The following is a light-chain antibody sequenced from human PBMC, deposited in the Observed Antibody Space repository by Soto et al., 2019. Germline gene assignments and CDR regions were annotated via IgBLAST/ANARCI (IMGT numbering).Light chain of an antibody. CDR3: QQYNSYSWT. CDR2: DAS. V-gene: IGKV1-5*01. J-gene: IGKJ1*01. CDR1: QSISSW. Sequence: IPMAPSPFTPSASVGDRDTLTCRASQSISSWLAWYQQKPGKAPKLLIYDASSLESGVPSRFSGSGSGTEFTLTISSLQPDDFATYYCQQYNSYSWTFGQGTKV.